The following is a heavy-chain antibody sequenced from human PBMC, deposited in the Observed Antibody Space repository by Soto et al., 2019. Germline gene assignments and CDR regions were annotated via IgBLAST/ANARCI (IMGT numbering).Heavy chain of an antibody. CDR1: GGTFSSYA. CDR3: ARVESSGWYLPFDY. D-gene: IGHD6-19*01. J-gene: IGHJ4*02. V-gene: IGHV1-69*13. Sequence: VKVSCKASGGTFSSYAISWVRQAPGQGLEWMGGIIPIFGTANYAQKFQGRVTITADESTSTAYMELSSLRSEDTAVYYCARVESSGWYLPFDYWGQGTLVTVSS. CDR2: IIPIFGTA.